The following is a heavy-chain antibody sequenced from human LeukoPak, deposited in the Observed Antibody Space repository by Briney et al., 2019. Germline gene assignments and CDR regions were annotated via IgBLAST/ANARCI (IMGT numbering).Heavy chain of an antibody. J-gene: IGHJ4*02. D-gene: IGHD3-9*01. V-gene: IGHV4-4*07. CDR3: ARETLTFPAF. CDR1: GGSLSSYS. Sequence: SETLSLTCTVSGGSLSSYSWSSIRQPAGKGLEWIGRIYTSGSTSYNPSLTSRVSMSLDTSKKQISLKLSSVTAADTAVYYCARETLTFPAFWGQGTLVTVSS. CDR2: IYTSGST.